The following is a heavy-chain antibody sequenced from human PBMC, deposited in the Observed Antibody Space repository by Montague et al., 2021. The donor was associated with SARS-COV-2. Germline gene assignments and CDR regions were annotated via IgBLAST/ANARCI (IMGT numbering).Heavy chain of an antibody. Sequence: SETLSLTCTVSGGSITNDDWSWIRQPPGKGLEWIVNIFKSGETXXXPSLRSRVIISVDTSKSQFSLKVTSVTAADTAVYYCARYYERSLDVWGQGTTVTVSS. D-gene: IGHD3-22*01. CDR2: IFKSGET. J-gene: IGHJ6*02. V-gene: IGHV4-59*08. CDR1: GGSITNDD. CDR3: ARYYERSLDV.